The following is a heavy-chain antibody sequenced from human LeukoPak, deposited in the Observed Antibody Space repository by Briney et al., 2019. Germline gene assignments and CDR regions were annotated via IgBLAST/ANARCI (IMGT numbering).Heavy chain of an antibody. CDR2: IYYSEST. Sequence: ASETLSLTCTVSGVSISSSSYVWAWLRQPPGKGLEWIRSIYYSESTYNNPSLDSRATISEDTTNNMFSLKLSSVTAADTDFYFCARLITAFQAFDSWGEGTLVTVS. CDR1: GVSISSSSYV. V-gene: IGHV4-39*01. J-gene: IGHJ4*02. CDR3: ARLITAFQAFDS. D-gene: IGHD3-9*01.